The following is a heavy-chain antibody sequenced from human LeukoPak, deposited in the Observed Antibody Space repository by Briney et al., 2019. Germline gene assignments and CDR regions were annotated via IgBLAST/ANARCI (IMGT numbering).Heavy chain of an antibody. CDR3: ARLSKIRGYYYYYHYMDV. CDR1: GYTFTSYG. V-gene: IGHV1-18*01. Sequence: ASVKVSCKASGYTFTSYGISWVRQAPGQGLEWMGWISAYNGNTNYAQKLQGRVTMTTDTSTSTAYMELRSLRSDDTAVYYCARLSKIRGYYYYYHYMDVWGKGTTVTISS. CDR2: ISAYNGNT. D-gene: IGHD4-23*01. J-gene: IGHJ6*03.